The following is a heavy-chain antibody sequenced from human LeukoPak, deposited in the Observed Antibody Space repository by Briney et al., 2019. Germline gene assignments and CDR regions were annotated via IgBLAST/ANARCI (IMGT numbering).Heavy chain of an antibody. CDR1: GYFVNSNYY. CDR3: ARINTNMATFDY. D-gene: IGHD5-18*01. Sequence: SETLSLTCTVSGYFVNSNYYWGWIRQPPGKGLEWIATISHSGSTYYNPSLKSRVTISVETSKSQFSLKLSSVTAADTAVYYCARINTNMATFDYWGQGTLVTVSS. V-gene: IGHV4-38-2*02. J-gene: IGHJ4*02. CDR2: ISHSGST.